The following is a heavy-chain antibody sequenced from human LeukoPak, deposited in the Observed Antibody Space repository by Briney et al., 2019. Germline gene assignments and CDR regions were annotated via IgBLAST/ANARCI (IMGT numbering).Heavy chain of an antibody. CDR3: ARDLGYCSGGSCNWFDP. V-gene: IGHV4-59*01. Sequence: SETLSLTCTVSGGSISSYYWSWIRQPPGKGLEWIGYIYYSGSTNYNPSLKSQVTISVDTSKNQFSLKLSSVTAADTAVYYCARDLGYCSGGSCNWFDPWGQGTLVTVSS. D-gene: IGHD2-15*01. CDR1: GGSISSYY. J-gene: IGHJ5*02. CDR2: IYYSGST.